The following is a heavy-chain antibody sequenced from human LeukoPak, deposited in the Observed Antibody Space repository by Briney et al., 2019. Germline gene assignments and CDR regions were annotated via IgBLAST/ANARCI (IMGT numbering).Heavy chain of an antibody. Sequence: PGGSLRLSCSASGFTFTKYALHWVRQAPGKGLVWVSRINSDGSSTNYADSVKGRFTIFRDNAKNSLYLQMNSLRAEDTAVYYCARVGDILTGYYPFDYWGQGTLVTVSS. CDR2: INSDGSST. CDR3: ARVGDILTGYYPFDY. D-gene: IGHD3-9*01. V-gene: IGHV3-74*01. CDR1: GFTFTKYA. J-gene: IGHJ4*02.